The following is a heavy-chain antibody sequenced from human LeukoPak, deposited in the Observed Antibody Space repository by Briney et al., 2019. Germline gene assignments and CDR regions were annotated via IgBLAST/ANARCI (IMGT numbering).Heavy chain of an antibody. CDR3: AGGGTTVTYDY. Sequence: SETLSLTCTVSGGSISSYYWSWIRQPPGKGLEWIGYIYYSGSTNYNPSLKSRVTISVDTSKNQFSLKLSSVTAADTAVYYCAGGGTTVTYDYWGQEPWSPSPQ. V-gene: IGHV4-59*01. J-gene: IGHJ4*01. CDR2: IYYSGST. CDR1: GGSISSYY. D-gene: IGHD4-17*01.